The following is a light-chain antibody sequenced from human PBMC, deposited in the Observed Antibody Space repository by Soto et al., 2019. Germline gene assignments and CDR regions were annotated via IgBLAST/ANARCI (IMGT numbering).Light chain of an antibody. CDR3: QQRSNWPRT. J-gene: IGKJ1*01. Sequence: LTHSPSTLSSSPWSRASLSVRARQSVGSYLAWYQQKPGQAPRLLIYDASNRATGIPARFSGSGSGTDFTLTISSLEPEDFAVYYCQQRSNWPRTFGQGTKVDIK. V-gene: IGKV3-11*01. CDR1: QSVGSY. CDR2: DAS.